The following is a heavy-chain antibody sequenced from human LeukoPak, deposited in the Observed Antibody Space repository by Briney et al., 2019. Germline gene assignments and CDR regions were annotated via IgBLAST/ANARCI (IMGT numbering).Heavy chain of an antibody. CDR3: VRDDSGSSDC. V-gene: IGHV1-69*04. J-gene: IGHJ4*02. Sequence: SVKVSCKASGGTFSSYAISWVRQAPGQGLEWMGRIIPSLGIANYAQKFQGRVTITADKSTSTAYMELSRLRSDDTAVYYCVRDDSGSSDCWGQGTLVTVSS. D-gene: IGHD1-26*01. CDR2: IIPSLGIA. CDR1: GGTFSSYA.